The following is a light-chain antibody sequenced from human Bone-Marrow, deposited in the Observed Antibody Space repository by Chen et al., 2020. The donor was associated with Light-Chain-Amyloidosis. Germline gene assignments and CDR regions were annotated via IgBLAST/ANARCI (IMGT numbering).Light chain of an antibody. CDR1: VLPTKY. CDR2: RDT. V-gene: IGLV3-25*03. CDR3: QSADSSSTSEVI. Sequence: YELTQPPSASVSPGQTARTTCPGDVLPTKYAYWYQQKPGQAPVLVIHRDTERPSRISERFAGTSSRTTATLTISGVQAEDEADYHCQSADSSSTSEVIFGRGTKLTVL. J-gene: IGLJ2*01.